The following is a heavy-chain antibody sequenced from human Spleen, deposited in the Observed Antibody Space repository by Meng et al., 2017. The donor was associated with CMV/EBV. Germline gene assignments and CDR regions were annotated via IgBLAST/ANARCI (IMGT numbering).Heavy chain of an antibody. J-gene: IGHJ4*02. D-gene: IGHD1-1*01. CDR2: IYYSGST. Sequence: SETLSLTCTVSGGSISSGDYYWSWIRQPPGQGLEWIGYIYYSGSTYYNPSLKSRVTISVDTSKNQYSLKLSSVTAADTAVYYCVVNWNSFDYWGQGTLGTVSS. CDR3: VVNWNSFDY. V-gene: IGHV4-30-4*08. CDR1: GGSISSGDYY.